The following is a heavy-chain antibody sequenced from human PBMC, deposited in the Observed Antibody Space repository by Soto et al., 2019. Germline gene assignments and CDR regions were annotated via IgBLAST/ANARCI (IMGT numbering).Heavy chain of an antibody. CDR1: GFTFTSYA. CDR2: ISGSGGSA. V-gene: IGHV3-23*01. D-gene: IGHD3-10*01. CDR3: AKSWSFSGSYSPFDY. J-gene: IGHJ4*02. Sequence: GGSLRLSCAASGFTFTSYAMSWVRQAPGKGLEWVSVISGSGGSAYYADSVKGRFTISRDSSKNTLYLQMNSLRVEDTAVYYCAKSWSFSGSYSPFDYWGQGTLVTVSS.